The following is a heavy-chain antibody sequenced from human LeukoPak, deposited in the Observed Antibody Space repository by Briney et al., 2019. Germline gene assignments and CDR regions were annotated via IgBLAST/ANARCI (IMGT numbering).Heavy chain of an antibody. J-gene: IGHJ4*02. CDR3: ARDIYNDTSGSLD. Sequence: PWESLSLSCAVSGVTFSSYYWSWVRQPPGKGPEWVSYISSSGSTKYYASSVNGRFIILRANAKHFLYLQSNILRAEDTAVYYCARDIYNDTSGSLDWGQGTLVTVSS. D-gene: IGHD3-22*01. CDR2: ISSSGSTK. V-gene: IGHV3-11*04. CDR1: GVTFSSYY.